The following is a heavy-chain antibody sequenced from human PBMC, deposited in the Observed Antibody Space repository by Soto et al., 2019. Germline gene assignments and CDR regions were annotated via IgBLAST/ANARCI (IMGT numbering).Heavy chain of an antibody. CDR1: GFTFSSYG. D-gene: IGHD5-18*01. V-gene: IGHV3-33*01. CDR3: ARGFGRGGYSYGEPYYYGMDV. J-gene: IGHJ6*02. CDR2: IWYDGSNK. Sequence: GSLRLSCAASGFTFSSYGMHWVRQAPGKGLEWVAVIWYDGSNKYYADSVKGRFTISRDNSKNTLYLQMNSLRAEDTAVYYCARGFGRGGYSYGEPYYYGMDVWGQGTTVTVSS.